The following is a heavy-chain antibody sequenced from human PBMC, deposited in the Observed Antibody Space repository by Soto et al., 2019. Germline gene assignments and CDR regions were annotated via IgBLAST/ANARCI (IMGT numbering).Heavy chain of an antibody. J-gene: IGHJ4*02. CDR2: ISGSGGST. CDR1: GFTFSSYA. CDR3: AKEEDMVVVPAVSIDY. V-gene: IGHV3-23*01. Sequence: GGSLRLSCAASGFTFSSYAMSWVRQAPGKGLEWVSAISGSGGSTYYADSVKGRFTISRDNSKNTLYLQMNSLRAEDTAVYYWAKEEDMVVVPAVSIDYWGQGTLFTSPQ. D-gene: IGHD2-2*01.